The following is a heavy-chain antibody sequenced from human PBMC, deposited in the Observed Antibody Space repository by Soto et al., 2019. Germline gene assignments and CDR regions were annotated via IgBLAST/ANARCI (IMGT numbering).Heavy chain of an antibody. D-gene: IGHD2-15*01. V-gene: IGHV1-18*01. CDR1: GYTFTSYG. CDR2: ISAYNGNT. Sequence: QVQLVQSGAEVKKPGDSVKVSCKASGYTFTSYGSSWVRQAPGQGLEGMGWISAYNGNTNYAQKLQGRVTMTTDTSTSTAYMELRSLRSDDTAVYYCARVIGYCSGGSCYYFDYWGQGTLVTVSS. J-gene: IGHJ4*02. CDR3: ARVIGYCSGGSCYYFDY.